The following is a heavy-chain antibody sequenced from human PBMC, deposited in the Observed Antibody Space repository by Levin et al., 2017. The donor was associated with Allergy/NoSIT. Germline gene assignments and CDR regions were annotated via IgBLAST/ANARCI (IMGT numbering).Heavy chain of an antibody. CDR1: GFTFSNAW. Sequence: GESLKISCAASGFTFSNAWMSWVRQAPGKGLEWVGRIKSKTDGGTTDYAAPVKGRFTISRDDSKNTLYLQMNSLKTEDTAVYYCTTAVVVPAASTWGQGTLVTVSS. CDR3: TTAVVVPAAST. CDR2: IKSKTDGGTT. J-gene: IGHJ5*02. V-gene: IGHV3-15*01. D-gene: IGHD2-2*01.